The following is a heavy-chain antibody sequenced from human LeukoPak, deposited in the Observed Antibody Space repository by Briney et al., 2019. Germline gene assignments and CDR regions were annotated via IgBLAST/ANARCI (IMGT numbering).Heavy chain of an antibody. CDR2: ISYDGSNK. V-gene: IGHV3-30*18. D-gene: IGHD6-19*01. Sequence: GGSLGLSCAASGFTFSSYGMHWVRQAPGKGLEWVAVISYDGSNKYYADSVKGRFTISRDNSKNTLYLQMNSLRAEDTAVYYCAKDSSGWSGDFQHWGQGTLVTVSS. J-gene: IGHJ1*01. CDR1: GFTFSSYG. CDR3: AKDSSGWSGDFQH.